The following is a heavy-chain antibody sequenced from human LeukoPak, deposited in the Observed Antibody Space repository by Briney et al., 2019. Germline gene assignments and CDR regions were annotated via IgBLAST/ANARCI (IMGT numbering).Heavy chain of an antibody. CDR2: IYHIVGT. D-gene: IGHD3-9*01. CDR3: ARGGRNYDILTGYFDY. Sequence: SETLSLTCMVSVYSISSGYDWGWTGRPPGKGLDWIDRIYHIVGTYYTPSLKSRVTISVETSKHQFSLKRSSVTAADTAVYYCARGGRNYDILTGYFDYWGQGNLVTVSS. CDR1: VYSISSGYD. V-gene: IGHV4-38-2*02. J-gene: IGHJ4*02.